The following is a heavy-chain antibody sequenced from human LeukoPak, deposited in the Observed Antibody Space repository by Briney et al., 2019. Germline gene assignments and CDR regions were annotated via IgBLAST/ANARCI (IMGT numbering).Heavy chain of an antibody. V-gene: IGHV3-30*18. J-gene: IGHJ4*02. Sequence: GRSLRLSCAASGFTFSSYGMHWVRQAPGKGLEWVAVISYDGSNKYYADSVKGRFTISRDNSKNTLYLQMNSLRAEDTAVYYCAKDHRLVGATNTCLDYWGQGTLVTVSS. CDR2: ISYDGSNK. CDR3: AKDHRLVGATNTCLDY. D-gene: IGHD1-26*01. CDR1: GFTFSSYG.